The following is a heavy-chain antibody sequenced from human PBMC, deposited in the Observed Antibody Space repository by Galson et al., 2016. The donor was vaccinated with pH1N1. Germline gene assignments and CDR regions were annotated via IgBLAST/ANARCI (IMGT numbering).Heavy chain of an antibody. CDR2: IRSKADSYAT. J-gene: IGHJ5*02. Sequence: SLRLSCAASGFTFSGSAMHWVRQASGEGLEWVGRIRSKADSYATAYAASVEGRFTISRDDSKNTAYLQMNSLKTEDTAVYYCTRPNSGSYEEFWFDPWGQGTLVTVSS. CDR3: TRPNSGSYEEFWFDP. D-gene: IGHD1-26*01. CDR1: GFTFSGSA. V-gene: IGHV3-73*01.